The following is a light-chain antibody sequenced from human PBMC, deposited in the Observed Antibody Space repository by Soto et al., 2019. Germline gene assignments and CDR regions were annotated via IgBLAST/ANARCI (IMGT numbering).Light chain of an antibody. CDR1: QSVSSN. CDR3: QQYNNWPRT. V-gene: IGKV3-15*01. Sequence: EVVMTQSPATLSVSPGVRATLSCRASQSVSSNLAWYHQKPGQAPRLLIYGAFTRATGVPARFSGSGSGTEFTLTISSLQSEDFAVYYCQQYNNWPRTFGQGTKVEIK. J-gene: IGKJ1*01. CDR2: GAF.